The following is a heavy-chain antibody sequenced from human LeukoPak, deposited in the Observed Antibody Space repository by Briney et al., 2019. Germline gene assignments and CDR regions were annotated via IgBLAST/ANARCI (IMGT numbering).Heavy chain of an antibody. CDR2: ISAYNGNT. CDR3: ARVGITFGGVIDPDY. CDR1: GYTFTSYG. J-gene: IGHJ4*02. D-gene: IGHD3-16*02. Sequence: ASVKASCKASGYTFTSYGISWVRQAPGQGLEWMGWISAYNGNTNYAQKLQGRVTMTTDTSTSTAYMELRSLRSDDTAVYYCARVGITFGGVIDPDYWGQGTLVTVSS. V-gene: IGHV1-18*04.